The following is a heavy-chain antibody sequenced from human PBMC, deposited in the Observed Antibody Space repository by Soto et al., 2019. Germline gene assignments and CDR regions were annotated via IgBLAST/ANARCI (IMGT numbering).Heavy chain of an antibody. CDR1: GFTFSSYG. D-gene: IGHD3-3*01. V-gene: IGHV3-30*18. CDR2: ISYDESNK. Sequence: QVQLVESGGGVVQPGRSLRLSCAASGFTFSSYGMHWVRQAPGKGLEWVAFISYDESNKYYADSVKGRFTISRDNSRTTLYLQMNSLRAEDTAVYFCAKRRNVLRFLEWSSGMEVWGHGTTVTVSS. J-gene: IGHJ6*02. CDR3: AKRRNVLRFLEWSSGMEV.